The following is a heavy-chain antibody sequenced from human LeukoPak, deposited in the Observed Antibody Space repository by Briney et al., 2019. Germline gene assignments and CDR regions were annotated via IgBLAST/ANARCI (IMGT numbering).Heavy chain of an antibody. V-gene: IGHV3-30*02. D-gene: IGHD5-12*01. CDR1: GFTFSSYG. CDR2: IRYDGSNK. CDR3: AKDGNSGYDFYFFDY. Sequence: GGSLRLSCAASGFTFSSYGMHWVRQAPGKGLEWVAFIRYDGSNKYYADSVKGRFTISRDNSTNTLYLQMNSLRAEDTAVYYCAKDGNSGYDFYFFDYWGQGTLVTVSS. J-gene: IGHJ4*02.